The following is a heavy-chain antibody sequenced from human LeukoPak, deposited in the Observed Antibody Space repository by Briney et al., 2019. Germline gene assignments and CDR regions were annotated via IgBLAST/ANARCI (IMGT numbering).Heavy chain of an antibody. V-gene: IGHV3-30*04. J-gene: IGHJ4*02. CDR1: GFTFSSYA. CDR3: ARDPPAKGAAADNY. Sequence: PGGSLRLSCAASGFTFSSYAMHWVRQAPGKGLEWVAVISYDGSNKYYADSVKGRFTISRDNSKNTLYLQMNSLRAEDTAVYYCARDPPAKGAAADNYWGQGTLVTVSS. D-gene: IGHD6-13*01. CDR2: ISYDGSNK.